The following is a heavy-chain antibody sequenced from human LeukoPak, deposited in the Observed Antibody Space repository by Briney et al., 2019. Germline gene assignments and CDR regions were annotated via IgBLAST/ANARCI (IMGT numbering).Heavy chain of an antibody. V-gene: IGHV3-30*04. CDR3: AREGDTVTYPDY. J-gene: IGHJ4*02. CDR1: GFTFSSYA. D-gene: IGHD4-17*01. Sequence: GGSLRLCCAASGFTFSSYAMHWVRQAAGKGLEWVAVISYDGSNKYYADSVKGRFTISRGNSKNTLYLQMNSLRAEDTAVYYCAREGDTVTYPDYWGQGTLVTVSS. CDR2: ISYDGSNK.